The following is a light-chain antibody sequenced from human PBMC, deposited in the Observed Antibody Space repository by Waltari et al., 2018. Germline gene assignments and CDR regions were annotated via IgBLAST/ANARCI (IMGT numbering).Light chain of an antibody. CDR3: GSYRSGSTLL. Sequence: QSALTQPPSVPKSLGQSVTIPCTGPRSDIGGSNGVSWYQQHSGTAPRLLIYEVSKRPSGVSDRFSGSKSGNTASLTISGLQAEDEADYYCGSYRSGSTLLFGGGTRLTVL. CDR2: EVS. CDR1: RSDIGGSNG. J-gene: IGLJ2*01. V-gene: IGLV2-18*02.